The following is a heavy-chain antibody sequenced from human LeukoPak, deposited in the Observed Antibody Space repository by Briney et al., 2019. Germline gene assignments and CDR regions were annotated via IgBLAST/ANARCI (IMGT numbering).Heavy chain of an antibody. CDR3: AKDPSDGYNPQFDY. J-gene: IGHJ4*02. CDR2: ISYDGSNK. V-gene: IGHV3-30*18. CDR1: GFTFSSYG. D-gene: IGHD5-24*01. Sequence: GGSLRLSCAASGFTFSSYGMHWVRQAPGKGLEWVAVISYDGSNKYYADSVKGRFTISRDNSKNTLYLQMNSLRAEDTAVYYCAKDPSDGYNPQFDYWGQGTLVTVSS.